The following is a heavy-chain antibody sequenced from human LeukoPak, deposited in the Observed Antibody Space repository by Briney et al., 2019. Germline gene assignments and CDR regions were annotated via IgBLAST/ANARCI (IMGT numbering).Heavy chain of an antibody. D-gene: IGHD6-13*01. Sequence: QPGRSLRLSCAASGFTFSSYAMHWVRQAPGKGLEWVATIRYDGRNKYYADSVKGRFTISRDNSKNTLYLQMNSLRPEDTAVYYCARDQASSWTGPNYYYYYMDVWGKGTTVTVSS. J-gene: IGHJ6*03. CDR1: GFTFSSYA. V-gene: IGHV3-30*04. CDR2: IRYDGRNK. CDR3: ARDQASSWTGPNYYYYYMDV.